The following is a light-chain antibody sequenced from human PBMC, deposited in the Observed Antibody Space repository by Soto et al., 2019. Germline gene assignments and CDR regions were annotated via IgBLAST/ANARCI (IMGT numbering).Light chain of an antibody. J-gene: IGLJ1*01. Sequence: QSVLTQPASVSGSPGQSITISCSGTNSYVGGYNYVSWYQQHLGKAPKLMIYDVSYRPSGISNRFSGSKSDNTASLTISGLQAEDEADYYCSSYTTSSLYVFGTGTKVTVL. CDR2: DVS. CDR1: NSYVGGYNY. V-gene: IGLV2-14*01. CDR3: SSYTTSSLYV.